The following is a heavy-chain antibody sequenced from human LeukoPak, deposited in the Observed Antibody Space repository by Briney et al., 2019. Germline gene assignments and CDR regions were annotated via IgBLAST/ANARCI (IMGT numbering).Heavy chain of an antibody. CDR3: ARQGYSSGWYYFDY. V-gene: IGHV4-39*01. CDR2: VYYSGTP. Sequence: SETLSLTCTVSGGSISSSSYYWGWIRQPPGKGLEWIGNVYYSGTPYFNPSLKSRVTIFVDTSNNQFSLKLSSVTAADTAVYYCARQGYSSGWYYFDYWGQGTLVTVSS. D-gene: IGHD6-19*01. CDR1: GGSISSSSYY. J-gene: IGHJ4*02.